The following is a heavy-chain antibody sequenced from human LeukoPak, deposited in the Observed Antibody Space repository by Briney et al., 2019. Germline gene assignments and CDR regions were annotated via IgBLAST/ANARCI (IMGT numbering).Heavy chain of an antibody. J-gene: IGHJ4*02. CDR1: GFTFSSYE. Sequence: GGSLRLSCAASGFTFSSYEMNWVRQAPGKGLEWVSCISSSGSFIYYADSVKGRFTISRDNSKNTLYLQMNSLRAEDTAVYYCARDLSGAFDYWGQGTLVTVSS. D-gene: IGHD3-10*01. V-gene: IGHV3-48*03. CDR3: ARDLSGAFDY. CDR2: ISSSGSFI.